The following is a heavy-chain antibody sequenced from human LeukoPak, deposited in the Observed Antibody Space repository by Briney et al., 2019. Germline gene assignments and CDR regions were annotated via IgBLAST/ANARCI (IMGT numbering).Heavy chain of an antibody. CDR1: GITFSTYS. J-gene: IGHJ1*01. D-gene: IGHD2-2*01. Sequence: GGSLRLSCVASGITFSTYSMTWVRQRPGKGLEWVSSISGSGGSTYYADSVKGRFTISRDNSKNILYLQMNSVRAEDTAIYYCANRIYCSSTTCRLAEYFQHWGQGTLVTVSS. CDR2: ISGSGGST. CDR3: ANRIYCSSTTCRLAEYFQH. V-gene: IGHV3-23*01.